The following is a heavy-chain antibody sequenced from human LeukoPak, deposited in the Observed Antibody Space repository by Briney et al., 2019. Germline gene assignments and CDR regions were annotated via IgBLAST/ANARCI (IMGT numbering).Heavy chain of an antibody. CDR3: ATEIQLWLPDWYGMDV. CDR1: GYTLTELS. D-gene: IGHD5-18*01. J-gene: IGHJ6*02. CDR2: FDPEDGET. Sequence: ASVKVSCKVSGYTLTELSMHWVRQAPGKGLEWMGGFDPEDGETIYAQKFQGRVTMTEDTSTDTAYMELSSLRSEDTAVYYCATEIQLWLPDWYGMDVWGQGTTVTVSS. V-gene: IGHV1-24*01.